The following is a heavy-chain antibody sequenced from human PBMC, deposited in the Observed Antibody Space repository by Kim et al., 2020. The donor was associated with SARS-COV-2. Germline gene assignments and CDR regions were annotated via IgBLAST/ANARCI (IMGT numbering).Heavy chain of an antibody. Sequence: SETLSLTCAVYGGSFSGYYWSWIRQPPGKGLEWIGEINHSGSTNYNPSLKSRVTISVDTSKNQFSLKLSSVTAADTAVYYCARGCGGGSTSCYVGYWGQGTLVTVSS. CDR2: INHSGST. V-gene: IGHV4-34*01. J-gene: IGHJ4*02. CDR1: GGSFSGYY. D-gene: IGHD2-2*01. CDR3: ARGCGGGSTSCYVGY.